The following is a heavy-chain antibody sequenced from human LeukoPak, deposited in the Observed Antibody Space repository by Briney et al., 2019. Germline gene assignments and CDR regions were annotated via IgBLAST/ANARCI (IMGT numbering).Heavy chain of an antibody. D-gene: IGHD3-10*01. CDR3: ARAGTYYGSGSYSHFDY. V-gene: IGHV1-2*02. Sequence: ASVKVSCKASGYTFTDYYIHWVRQAPGQGLEWMGWINPNSGGTNYAQKFQGRVTMTRESSISTAYMEVSRLTSDDTAVNYCARAGTYYGSGSYSHFDYWGQGTLVTVSS. CDR2: INPNSGGT. CDR1: GYTFTDYY. J-gene: IGHJ4*02.